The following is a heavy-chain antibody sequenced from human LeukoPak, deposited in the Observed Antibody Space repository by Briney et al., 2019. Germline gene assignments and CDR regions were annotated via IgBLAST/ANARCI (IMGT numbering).Heavy chain of an antibody. CDR1: GFTVSSNY. J-gene: IGHJ4*02. V-gene: IGHV3-66*01. CDR3: ARDILGFNGFHDY. Sequence: GGSLRLSCAVSGFTVSSNYMSWVRQAPGKGLEWVSVIYSGGNTYYADSVKGRFTISRDNSKNTLYLQMNSLRAEDTAVYYCARDILGFNGFHDYWGQGTLVTVSS. D-gene: IGHD7-27*01. CDR2: IYSGGNT.